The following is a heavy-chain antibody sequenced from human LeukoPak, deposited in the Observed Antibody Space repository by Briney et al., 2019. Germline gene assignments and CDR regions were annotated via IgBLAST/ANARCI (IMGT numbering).Heavy chain of an antibody. CDR3: ARAHRDGDLPPMVYY. Sequence: SETLSLTCTVSGGSISSGDYYWSWIRQPPGKGLEWIGHIYYSGSTYYNPSLKSRVTISVDTSKNQFSLKLSSVTAADTAVYYCARAHRDGDLPPMVYYWGQGTLVTVSS. D-gene: IGHD4-17*01. CDR1: GGSISSGDYY. J-gene: IGHJ4*02. V-gene: IGHV4-30-4*01. CDR2: IYYSGST.